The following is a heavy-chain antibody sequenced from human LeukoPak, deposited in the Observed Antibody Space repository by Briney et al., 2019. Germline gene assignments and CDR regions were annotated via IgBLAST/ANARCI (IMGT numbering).Heavy chain of an antibody. CDR1: GFSFSSYW. CDR3: GRGNTYMFDY. D-gene: IGHD2/OR15-2a*01. Sequence: AGSLRLSCAASGFSFSSYWMNWGRQAPGKGLVWVAHINTDGRTTTYPDSVKGRFTVASTNAKTTLNLEMNRIRAETTAVYYCGRGNTYMFDYWGQGTQVTVSS. J-gene: IGHJ4*02. V-gene: IGHV3-74*01. CDR2: INTDGRTT.